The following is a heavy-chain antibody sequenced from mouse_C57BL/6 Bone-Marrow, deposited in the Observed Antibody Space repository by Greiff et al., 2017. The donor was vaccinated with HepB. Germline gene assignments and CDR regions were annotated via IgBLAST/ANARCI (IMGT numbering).Heavy chain of an antibody. D-gene: IGHD3-2*02. V-gene: IGHV1-59*01. CDR1: GYTFTSYW. CDR2: IDPSDSYT. J-gene: IGHJ4*01. Sequence: QVQLQQPGAELVRPGTSVKLSCKASGYTFTSYWMHWVKQRPGQGLEWIGVIDPSDSYTNYNQKFKGKATLTVDTSSSTAYMQLSSLTSEDSAVYYCARSGSSSLWGQGTSVTVSS. CDR3: ARSGSSSL.